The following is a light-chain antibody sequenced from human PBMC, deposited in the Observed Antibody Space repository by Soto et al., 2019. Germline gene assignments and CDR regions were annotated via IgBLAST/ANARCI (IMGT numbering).Light chain of an antibody. CDR1: KLGYKY. CDR3: QAWDGSTFVV. J-gene: IGLJ2*01. CDR2: QDT. Sequence: SSELTQPPSVSVSPGQTASITCSGDKLGYKYVCWYQQKPGQSPVLVIYQDTLRPSGIPERFSGSNSGNTATLTISETQAMDEADYYCQAWDGSTFVVFGGGTKVTVL. V-gene: IGLV3-1*01.